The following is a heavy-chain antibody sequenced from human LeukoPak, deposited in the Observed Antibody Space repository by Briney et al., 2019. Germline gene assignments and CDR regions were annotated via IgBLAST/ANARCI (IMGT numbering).Heavy chain of an antibody. Sequence: GASVKVSCKASGGTFSSYAISWVRQAPGQGLKWMGGIIPIFGTANYAQKFQGRVTITADESTSTAYMELSSLRSEDTAVYYCARDGDLVVRGTYDYWGQGTLVTVSS. J-gene: IGHJ4*02. CDR2: IIPIFGTA. CDR3: ARDGDLVVRGTYDY. V-gene: IGHV1-69*13. D-gene: IGHD3-10*01. CDR1: GGTFSSYA.